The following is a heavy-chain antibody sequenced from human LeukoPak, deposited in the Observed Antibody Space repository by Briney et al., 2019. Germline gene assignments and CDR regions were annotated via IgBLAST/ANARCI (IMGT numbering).Heavy chain of an antibody. CDR2: IYSGGST. CDR3: ARDLTASALFDY. D-gene: IGHD3-9*01. J-gene: IGHJ4*02. V-gene: IGHV3-53*01. Sequence: GGSLRLSCAASRFTVRSKYIRWMRQAPGKGLEWVSVIYSGGSTYYADSVKGRFTISRDNSKNTLYLQMNSLRAEDTAVYYCARDLTASALFDYWGQGTLVTVSS. CDR1: RFTVRSKY.